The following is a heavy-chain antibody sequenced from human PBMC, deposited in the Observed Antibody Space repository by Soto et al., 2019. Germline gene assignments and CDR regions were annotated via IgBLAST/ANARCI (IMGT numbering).Heavy chain of an antibody. CDR3: ASPPTTGNSYYYGMDV. D-gene: IGHD4-17*01. CDR1: GGTFSSYA. J-gene: IGHJ6*02. V-gene: IGHV1-69*12. CDR2: IIPIFGTA. Sequence: QVQLVQSGAEVKKPGSSVKVSCKASGGTFSSYAISWVRQAPGQGLEWMGGIIPIFGTANYAQKFQGRVTITADESTSTAYMDLSSLRSEDTAVYCCASPPTTGNSYYYGMDVWGQGTTVTVSS.